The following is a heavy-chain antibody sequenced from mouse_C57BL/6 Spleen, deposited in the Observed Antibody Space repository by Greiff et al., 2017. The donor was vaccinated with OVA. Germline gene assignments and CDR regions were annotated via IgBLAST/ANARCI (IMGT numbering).Heavy chain of an antibody. CDR2: IAPNSGGT. D-gene: IGHD1-1*01. J-gene: IGHJ1*03. CDR3: ARRHYYGSSYGYFEV. CDR1: GYTFTSYW. Sequence: VQLQQPGAELVKPGASVKLSCKASGYTFTSYWMHWVKQRPGRGLEWIGRIAPNSGGTKYNEKFKSKATLTVDKPSSTAYMQLSSLTSEDSAVYYCARRHYYGSSYGYFEVWGTGTTVTVSS. V-gene: IGHV1-72*01.